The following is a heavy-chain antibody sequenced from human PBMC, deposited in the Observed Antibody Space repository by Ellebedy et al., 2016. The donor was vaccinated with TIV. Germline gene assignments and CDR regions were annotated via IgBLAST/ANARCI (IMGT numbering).Heavy chain of an antibody. CDR3: ARESGGKDY. J-gene: IGHJ4*02. D-gene: IGHD3-3*01. Sequence: GESLKISXAASGFTFDRFGIHWVRQAPSQGLEWVGVIWHDGSRTYYRDSVEGRFTISRDNFENIVYLQMSDLRVEDTGVYYCARESGGKDYWGQGTGVTVSS. CDR1: GFTFDRFG. CDR2: IWHDGSRT. V-gene: IGHV3-33*01.